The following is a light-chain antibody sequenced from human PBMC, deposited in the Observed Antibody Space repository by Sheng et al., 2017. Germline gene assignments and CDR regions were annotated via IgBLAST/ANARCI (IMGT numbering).Light chain of an antibody. V-gene: IGKV3-15*01. CDR3: QQYSSWPIT. J-gene: IGKJ5*01. Sequence: ETVLTQSPVTLSVSPGESVTLSCRASQRVGSNYLAWYQQKYGQAPRLLIYGVFTRATGVPARFSGSGSGTETEFTLTITSLQSEDFAVYYCQQYSSWPITFGQGTRLEIK. CDR2: GVF. CDR1: QRVGSNY.